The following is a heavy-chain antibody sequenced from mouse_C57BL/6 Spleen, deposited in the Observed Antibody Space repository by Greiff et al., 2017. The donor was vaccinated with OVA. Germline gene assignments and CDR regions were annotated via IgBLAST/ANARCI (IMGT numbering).Heavy chain of an antibody. CDR3: ARKYYGSHWYFDV. D-gene: IGHD1-1*01. CDR1: GYTFTSYW. Sequence: QVQLQQPGAELVKPGASVKLSCKASGYTFTSYWMQWVKQRPGQGLEWIGEIDPSDSYTNYNQKFKGKATLTVDTSSSTAYMQLSSLTSEDSAVYYCARKYYGSHWYFDVWGTGTTVTASS. V-gene: IGHV1-50*01. J-gene: IGHJ1*03. CDR2: IDPSDSYT.